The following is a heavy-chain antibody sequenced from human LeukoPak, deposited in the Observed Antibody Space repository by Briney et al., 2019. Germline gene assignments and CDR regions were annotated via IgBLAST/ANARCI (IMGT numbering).Heavy chain of an antibody. CDR2: ISWNSGSI. CDR3: AKGARGVITWFDP. J-gene: IGHJ5*02. D-gene: IGHD3-10*01. V-gene: IGHV3-9*01. Sequence: GGSLRLSCAASGFTFDDYAMHWVRQAPGKGLEWVSGISWNSGSIGYADSVKGRFTTSRDNAKNSLYLQMNSLRAEDTALYYCAKGARGVITWFDPWDQGTLVTVSS. CDR1: GFTFDDYA.